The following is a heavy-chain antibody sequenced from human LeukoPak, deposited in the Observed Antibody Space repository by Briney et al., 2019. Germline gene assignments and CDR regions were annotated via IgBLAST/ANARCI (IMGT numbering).Heavy chain of an antibody. V-gene: IGHV3-23*01. CDR3: AITRSDYYDTRGSPA. CDR1: GFTFSSYT. CDR2: ISGSGIST. D-gene: IGHD3-22*01. Sequence: GGSLRLPCAATGFTFSSYTMSWVRQAPGKGLEGASVISGSGISTYYADSVKGRLTISRDNSKNTLYLQMNGLRVEDTAVYYCAITRSDYYDTRGSPAWGQGTLVTVSS. J-gene: IGHJ4*02.